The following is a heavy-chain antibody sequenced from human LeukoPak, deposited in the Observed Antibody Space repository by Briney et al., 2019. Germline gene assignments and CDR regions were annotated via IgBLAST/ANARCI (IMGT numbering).Heavy chain of an antibody. CDR1: GGSVGSDNSY. J-gene: IGHJ4*02. D-gene: IGHD3-10*01. Sequence: PSETLSLTCTVSGGSVGSDNSYWNWIRQPAGKGPEWIGRIYADGSSTYNPSLKSRVTILVDTSKNQFSLRLSSMTAADTAVYYCARGYYYRTWGLGTLVTVSS. CDR3: ARGYYYRT. CDR2: IYADGSS. V-gene: IGHV4-61*02.